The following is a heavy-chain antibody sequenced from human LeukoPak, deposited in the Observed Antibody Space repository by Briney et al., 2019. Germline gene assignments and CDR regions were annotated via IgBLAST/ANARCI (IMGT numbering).Heavy chain of an antibody. D-gene: IGHD6-6*01. V-gene: IGHV3-21*01. J-gene: IGHJ5*02. CDR2: ISSSSSYI. CDR3: AREAARPPAQESDP. Sequence: PGGSLRLSCAASGFTFSSYSMNWVRQAPGKGLEWVSSISSSSSYIYYADSVKGRFTTSRDNAKNSLYLHMNSLRAEDTAVYYCAREAARPPAQESDPWGQGTLVTVSS. CDR1: GFTFSSYS.